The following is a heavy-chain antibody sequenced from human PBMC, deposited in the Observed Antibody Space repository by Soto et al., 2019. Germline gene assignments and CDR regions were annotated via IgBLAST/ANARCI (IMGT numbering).Heavy chain of an antibody. CDR1: GGSISSSSYY. CDR2: IYYSGST. D-gene: IGHD3-3*01. V-gene: IGHV4-39*01. Sequence: SETLSLTCTVSGGSISSSSYYWGWIRQPPGKGLEWIGSIYYSGSTYYNPSLKSRVTISVDTSKNQFSLKLSSVTAADTAVYYCAFISDFWGTRSNYYWGQGTLVPVSS. CDR3: AFISDFWGTRSNYY. J-gene: IGHJ4*02.